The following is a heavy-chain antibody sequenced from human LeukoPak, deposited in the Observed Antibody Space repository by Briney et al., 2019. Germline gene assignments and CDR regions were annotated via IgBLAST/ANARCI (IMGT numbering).Heavy chain of an antibody. J-gene: IGHJ5*02. CDR2: IYYSGDT. CDR1: RGSISGYS. CDR3: VSKWFDP. Sequence: EPSETLSLTCTVSRGSISGYSWSWIRQSPGGGLEWIGYIYYSGDTAYNPSLRSRVTLSVDTSKNQFSLQLRSVTTADTAVYYCVSKWFDPWGQGTQVIVSP. V-gene: IGHV4-59*03.